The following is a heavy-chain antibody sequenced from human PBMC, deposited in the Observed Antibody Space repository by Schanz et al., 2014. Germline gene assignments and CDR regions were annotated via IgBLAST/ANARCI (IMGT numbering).Heavy chain of an antibody. J-gene: IGHJ4*02. CDR1: GGTFSSYT. CDR2: INPSGGST. D-gene: IGHD2-2*01. V-gene: IGHV1-46*03. CDR3: ARGGFFDSTSFDS. Sequence: QVQLVQSGAEVMKPGSSVKVSCKASGGTFSSYTINWVRQAPGQGLEWMGIINPSGGSTSYAQKFQGRVTMTRDTSTSTVYMELSSLRSEDTAVYYCARGGFFDSTSFDSWGQGTLVTDSS.